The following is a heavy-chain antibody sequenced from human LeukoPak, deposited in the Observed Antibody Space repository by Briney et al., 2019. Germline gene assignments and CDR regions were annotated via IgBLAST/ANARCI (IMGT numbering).Heavy chain of an antibody. V-gene: IGHV3-74*01. D-gene: IGHD2-2*01. J-gene: IGHJ4*02. CDR3: ARDEVNIEELIVVVPAASLVDY. CDR1: GFTFSSYW. Sequence: GGSLRLSCAASGFTFSSYWMHWVRQAPGKGLVWVSRINSDGSSTSYADSVRGRFTISRDNAKNTLYLQMNSLRAEDTAVYYCARDEVNIEELIVVVPAASLVDYWGQGTLVTVSS. CDR2: INSDGSST.